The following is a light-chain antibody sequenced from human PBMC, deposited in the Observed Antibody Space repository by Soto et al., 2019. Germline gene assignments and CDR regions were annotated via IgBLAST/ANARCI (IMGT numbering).Light chain of an antibody. Sequence: DIQMTQSPSSLSVSVGDRVTITCRASQNISSYLNWYQQKPGKAPNLLIYATSSFQSGVPSRFSGSGSGTDFTLTISGLQPEDFATYYCQQSYSSPPENTFGQGTKLEIK. CDR2: ATS. J-gene: IGKJ2*01. CDR3: QQSYSSPPENT. CDR1: QNISSY. V-gene: IGKV1-39*01.